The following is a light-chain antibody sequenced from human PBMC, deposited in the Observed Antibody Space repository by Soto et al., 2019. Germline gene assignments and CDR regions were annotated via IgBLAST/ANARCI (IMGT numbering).Light chain of an antibody. CDR2: AAS. J-gene: IGKJ4*01. Sequence: NIQMTQSPSAMSASVGDRVTITCRARQGISNYLAWFQQKPGKVPKHLIYAASSLQSGVPSRFSGSGSGTEFTLTISSLQPDDFATYYCQQYNSYSVLTFGGGTKVDIK. CDR1: QGISNY. V-gene: IGKV1D-17*01. CDR3: QQYNSYSVLT.